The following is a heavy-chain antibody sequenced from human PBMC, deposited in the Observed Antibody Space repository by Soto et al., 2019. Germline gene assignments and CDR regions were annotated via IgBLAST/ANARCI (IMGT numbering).Heavy chain of an antibody. Sequence: QVQLVQSGPEVKKPGASVKVSCQTSGYTFTAFGITWVRQAPGQGLEWMGWISTYNDDTKYAQKVQGRLTMTTDTSTNKAYMDLRILTSEDTAVYYCASQFCSGINCYNWFDPWGQGTQVTVSS. D-gene: IGHD2-2*01. CDR1: GYTFTAFG. J-gene: IGHJ5*02. V-gene: IGHV1-18*01. CDR3: ASQFCSGINCYNWFDP. CDR2: ISTYNDDT.